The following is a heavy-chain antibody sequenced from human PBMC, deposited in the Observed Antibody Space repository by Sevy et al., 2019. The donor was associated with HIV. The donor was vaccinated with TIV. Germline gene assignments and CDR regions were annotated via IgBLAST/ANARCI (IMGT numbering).Heavy chain of an antibody. V-gene: IGHV3-9*03. CDR3: AKQASGNSYLDY. CDR2: LSWNGGVS. CDR1: GFTFDDYA. D-gene: IGHD6-13*01. Sequence: GGSLRLSCAASGFTFDDYAMHWVRQTPGKGLEWVSGLSWNGGVSAYSDSVKGRFTISRDNAKNSLYLQMNSLRAEDMALYYCAKQASGNSYLDYWGQGTLVNVSS. J-gene: IGHJ4*02.